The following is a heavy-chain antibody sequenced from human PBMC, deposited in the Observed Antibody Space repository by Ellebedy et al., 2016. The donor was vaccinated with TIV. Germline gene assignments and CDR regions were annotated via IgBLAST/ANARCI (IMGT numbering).Heavy chain of an antibody. CDR3: AVSLTTPGAFDY. CDR1: GFIVSNYY. J-gene: IGHJ4*02. CDR2: IYDGGRT. V-gene: IGHV3-53*01. Sequence: GESLKISCAASGFIVSNYYMIWVRQAPGKGLEWVSVIYDGGRTSYADSVTGRFTISRDSSKNTLYLQMNSLRADDSALYFCAVSLTTPGAFDYWGQGMLVTVSS. D-gene: IGHD1/OR15-1a*01.